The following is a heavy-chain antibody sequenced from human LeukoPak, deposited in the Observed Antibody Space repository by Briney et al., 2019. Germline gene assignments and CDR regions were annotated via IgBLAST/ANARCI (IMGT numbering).Heavy chain of an antibody. V-gene: IGHV3-30-3*01. CDR2: ISYDGSNK. D-gene: IGHD5-12*01. Sequence: PGGSLRLSCAASGFTFSSYAMHWVRQAPGKGLEWVAVISYDGSNKYYADSVKGRFTISRDNSKNTLYLQMNSLRAEDTAVYYCARDLGVATFDYWGQGTLVTVSS. CDR1: GFTFSSYA. J-gene: IGHJ4*02. CDR3: ARDLGVATFDY.